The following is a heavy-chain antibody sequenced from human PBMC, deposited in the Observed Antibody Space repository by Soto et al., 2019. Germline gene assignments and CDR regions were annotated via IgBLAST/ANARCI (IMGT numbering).Heavy chain of an antibody. Sequence: PSETLSLTCTVSGGSISSSSYYWGWIRQPPGKGLEWIGSIYYSGSTYYNPSLKSRVTISVDTSKNQFSLKLSSVTAADTAVYYCARGRHAGRYYYYYGMDVWGQGTTVTVSS. D-gene: IGHD3-10*01. CDR1: GGSISSSSYY. V-gene: IGHV4-39*01. CDR2: IYYSGST. CDR3: ARGRHAGRYYYYYGMDV. J-gene: IGHJ6*02.